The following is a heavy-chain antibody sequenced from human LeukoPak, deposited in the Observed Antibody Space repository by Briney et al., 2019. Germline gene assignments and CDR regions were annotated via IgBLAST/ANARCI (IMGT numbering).Heavy chain of an antibody. J-gene: IGHJ5*02. Sequence: SQTLSLTCAISGDSVSSNSAAWNWIRQSPSRGLEWLGRTYYRSKWYNDYAVPVKSRITINPDTSKNQFSLQLNSVTPEDTAVYYCARDGRVPIYNWFDPWGQGTLVTVSS. D-gene: IGHD1-26*01. V-gene: IGHV6-1*01. CDR2: TYYRSKWYN. CDR1: GDSVSSNSAA. CDR3: ARDGRVPIYNWFDP.